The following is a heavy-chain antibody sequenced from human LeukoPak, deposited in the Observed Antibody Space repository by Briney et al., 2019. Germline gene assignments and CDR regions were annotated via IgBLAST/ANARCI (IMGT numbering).Heavy chain of an antibody. Sequence: PGGSLRLSCAASGFSFSNYWMTWVRQAPGKGLEWVANIKEDGREEYYVDSVKGRFTISRDNAKNSLYLQMSSLRAEDTAMYYCATYYYDSSACNDWGQGTLVTVSS. CDR1: GFSFSNYW. CDR2: IKEDGREE. J-gene: IGHJ4*02. CDR3: ATYYYDSSACND. D-gene: IGHD3-22*01. V-gene: IGHV3-7*05.